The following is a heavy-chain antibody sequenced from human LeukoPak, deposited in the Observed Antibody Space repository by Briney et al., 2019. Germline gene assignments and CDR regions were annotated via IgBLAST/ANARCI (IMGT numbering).Heavy chain of an antibody. D-gene: IGHD4-11*01. CDR2: ISSSSSYI. CDR3: AKSKGGVQYYYYYYYMDV. J-gene: IGHJ6*03. Sequence: GGSLRLSCAASGFTFSSYSMNWVRQAPGKGLEWVSSISSSSSYIYYADSVKGRFTISRDNSKNTLYLQMNSLRAEDTAVYYCAKSKGGVQYYYYYYYMDVWGKGTTVTVSS. V-gene: IGHV3-21*01. CDR1: GFTFSSYS.